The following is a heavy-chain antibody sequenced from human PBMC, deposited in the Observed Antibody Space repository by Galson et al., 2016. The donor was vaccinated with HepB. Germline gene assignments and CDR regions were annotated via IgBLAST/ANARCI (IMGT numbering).Heavy chain of an antibody. V-gene: IGHV4-4*02. CDR1: GGSISSTTNW. CDR2: IYHSGDT. D-gene: IGHD2-8*02. Sequence: ETLSLTCTVSGGSISSTTNWWSWVRQSPGQGLEWIGEIYHSGDTNYNPSLKSRATISVDTSRNQFSLSLSSVTAADTAVYYCARDCTGGTCKLAGYDAFDIWGQGTTCTVS. CDR3: ARDCTGGTCKLAGYDAFDI. J-gene: IGHJ3*02.